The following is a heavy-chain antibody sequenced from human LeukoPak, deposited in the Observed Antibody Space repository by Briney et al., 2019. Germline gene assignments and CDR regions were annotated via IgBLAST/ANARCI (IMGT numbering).Heavy chain of an antibody. CDR3: ARDTPRTTVASGPEY. CDR1: GYTFTNYG. CDR2: ISGYNGNT. Sequence: ASVKVSCKASGYTFTNYGITWMRQAPGQGLEWMGWISGYNGNTIYAQNFQGRLIMTTDTSTSTAHMELRSLRSDDTAVYYCARDTPRTTVASGPEYWGQGTLVTVSS. J-gene: IGHJ4*02. D-gene: IGHD1-1*01. V-gene: IGHV1-18*01.